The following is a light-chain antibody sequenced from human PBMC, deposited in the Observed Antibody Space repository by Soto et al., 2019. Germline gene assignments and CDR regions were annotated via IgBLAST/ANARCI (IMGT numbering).Light chain of an antibody. J-gene: IGKJ1*01. Sequence: ELVMTQSPATLSVSPGERATLSCGASQSVGSYLAWYQQKPGQAPRLLIYDASTRATDIPGRFSGSGSGTEFTLTISSLQSEDFAVYYCQQYNPPWTFGQGTKVDIK. V-gene: IGKV3-15*01. CDR3: QQYNPPWT. CDR2: DAS. CDR1: QSVGSY.